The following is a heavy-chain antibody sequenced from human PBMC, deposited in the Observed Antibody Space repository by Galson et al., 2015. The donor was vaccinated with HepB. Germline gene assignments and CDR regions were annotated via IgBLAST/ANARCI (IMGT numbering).Heavy chain of an antibody. CDR2: INHSGST. Sequence: ETLSLTCAVYGGSFSGYYWSWIRQPPGKGLEWIGEINHSGSTNYNPSLKSRVTISVDTSKNQFSLKLSSVTAADTAVYYGARDTAMGGPYYYYGMDVWGQGTTVTVSS. D-gene: IGHD5-18*01. CDR3: ARDTAMGGPYYYYGMDV. CDR1: GGSFSGYY. V-gene: IGHV4-34*01. J-gene: IGHJ6*02.